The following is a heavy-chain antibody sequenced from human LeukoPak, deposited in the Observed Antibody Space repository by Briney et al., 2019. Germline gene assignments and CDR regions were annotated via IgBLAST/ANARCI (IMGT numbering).Heavy chain of an antibody. CDR3: ARDVYGLGDY. D-gene: IGHD1-14*01. J-gene: IGHJ4*02. CDR1: GFTFSNYW. CDR2: INSDGSGP. Sequence: GGSLRLSCVASGFTFSNYWMHWVRQAPEKGLMGVSKINSDGSGPDYADSVKGRFTISRDNAKNTLYLQMNSLRAEDTAVYYCARDVYGLGDYWGQGTLVTVSS. V-gene: IGHV3-74*01.